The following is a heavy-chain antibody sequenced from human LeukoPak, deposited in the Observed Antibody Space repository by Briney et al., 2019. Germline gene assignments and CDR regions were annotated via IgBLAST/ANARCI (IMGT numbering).Heavy chain of an antibody. Sequence: PGGSLRLSCAASGFSFSTYSMNWVRQAPGKGLEWVSYISTTSGTIHYADSVKGRFTISRDNAKNSLYLQMNSLRAEDTAVYYCASLGHGSGWFFDYWGQGTLSPSPQ. CDR1: GFSFSTYS. CDR3: ASLGHGSGWFFDY. J-gene: IGHJ4*02. CDR2: ISTTSGTI. V-gene: IGHV3-48*04. D-gene: IGHD6-19*01.